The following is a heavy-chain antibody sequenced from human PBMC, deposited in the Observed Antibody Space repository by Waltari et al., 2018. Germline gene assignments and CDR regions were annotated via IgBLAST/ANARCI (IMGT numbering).Heavy chain of an antibody. CDR3: ARGLVVVAAIPYHWFDP. CDR1: GGTFSSYA. V-gene: IGHV1-69*10. Sequence: QVQLVQSVAEVKKPGSSVKVSCKASGGTFSSYAISWVRQAPGQGLEWMGGIIPILGIANYAQKFQGRVTITADKSTSTAYRELSSLGSVDTAVYYCARGLVVVAAIPYHWFDPWGQGTLLTVSS. J-gene: IGHJ5*01. D-gene: IGHD2-15*01. CDR2: IIPILGIA.